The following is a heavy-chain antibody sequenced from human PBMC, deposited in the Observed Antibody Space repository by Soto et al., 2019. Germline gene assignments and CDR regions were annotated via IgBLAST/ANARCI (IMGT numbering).Heavy chain of an antibody. D-gene: IGHD3-9*01. J-gene: IGHJ4*02. CDR2: INPNSGGT. CDR1: GYTFTGYY. CDR3: ARGPLKTILRYLDWLAFDY. V-gene: IGHV1-2*04. Sequence: GASLKVSCKASGYTFTGYYMHWVRQAPGQGLEWMGWINPNSGGTNYAQKFQGWVTMTRDTSISTAYMELSRLRSDDTAVYYCARGPLKTILRYLDWLAFDYWGQGTLVTVSS.